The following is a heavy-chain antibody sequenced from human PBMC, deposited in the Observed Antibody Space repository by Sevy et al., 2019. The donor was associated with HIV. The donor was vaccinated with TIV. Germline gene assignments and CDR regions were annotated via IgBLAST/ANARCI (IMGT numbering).Heavy chain of an antibody. CDR1: GFTFTSYA. V-gene: IGHV3-23*01. CDR3: VKDVAYDNTYLDY. CDR2: VSGSGDST. D-gene: IGHD3-22*01. Sequence: GGSLRLSCAVSGFTFTSYAMNWVRQAPGKGLEWVSGVSGSGDSTYYADSVKGRFSISRDNSRNTLYLQINSLRAEDTAVYYCVKDVAYDNTYLDYWGQGTLVTVSS. J-gene: IGHJ4*02.